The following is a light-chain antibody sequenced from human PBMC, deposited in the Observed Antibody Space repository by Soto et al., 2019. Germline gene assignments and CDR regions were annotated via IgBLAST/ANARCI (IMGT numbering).Light chain of an antibody. CDR3: QQRRRT. Sequence: VVLTQSPATLSLSPWERAALSCRASQNVRTFLDWYQQKPGQAPRLLIFGAFNRATGIPARFSGSGSGTDFTLTISSLEPEDSAVYYCQQRRRTFGQGTKVDIK. CDR1: QNVRTF. V-gene: IGKV3-11*01. J-gene: IGKJ1*01. CDR2: GAF.